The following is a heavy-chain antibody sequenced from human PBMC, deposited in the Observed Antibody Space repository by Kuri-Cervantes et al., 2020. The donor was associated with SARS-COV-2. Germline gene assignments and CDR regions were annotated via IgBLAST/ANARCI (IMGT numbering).Heavy chain of an antibody. CDR2: ISYDGNNK. J-gene: IGHJ4*02. D-gene: IGHD4/OR15-4a*01. CDR3: AKDGAGAHDF. Sequence: LSLTCAASGFKFSRTDMHWVRQAPGKGLEWVAFISYDGNNKKCIASGKGRFTISRDNSQNKLYLQMRSLGPEDTAMYYCAKDGAGAHDFWGQGTLVTVSS. CDR1: GFKFSRTD. V-gene: IGHV3-30*18.